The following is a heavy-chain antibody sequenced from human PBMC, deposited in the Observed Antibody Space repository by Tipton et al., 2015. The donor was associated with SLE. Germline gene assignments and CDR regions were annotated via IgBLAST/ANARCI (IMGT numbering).Heavy chain of an antibody. D-gene: IGHD2-8*01. CDR1: GYTFITYG. CDR2: ISGYNGNT. J-gene: IGHJ6*02. V-gene: IGHV1-18*01. CDR3: ARDRSCTNGVCRSYYGMDG. Sequence: QSGAEVKKPGASVKVSCKASGYTFITYGISWVRLAPGQGLEWMGWISGYNGNTIYAQKLQGRVTMTTDTSTSTAYMELRSLRSDDTAVYYCARDRSCTNGVCRSYYGMDGWRQGTTVTVS.